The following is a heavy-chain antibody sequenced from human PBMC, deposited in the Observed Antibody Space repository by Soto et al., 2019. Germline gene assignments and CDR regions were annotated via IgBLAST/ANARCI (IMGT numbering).Heavy chain of an antibody. Sequence: TSETLSLTCTVSGGSISSSSYYWGWIRQPPGKGLEWIGSIYYSGSTYYNPSLKSRVTISVDTSKNQFSLKLSSVTAADTAVYYCASSARQWPWIKWFDPWGQGSKVTVSS. CDR1: GGSISSSSYY. J-gene: IGHJ5*02. V-gene: IGHV4-39*01. D-gene: IGHD6-19*01. CDR2: IYYSGST. CDR3: ASSARQWPWIKWFDP.